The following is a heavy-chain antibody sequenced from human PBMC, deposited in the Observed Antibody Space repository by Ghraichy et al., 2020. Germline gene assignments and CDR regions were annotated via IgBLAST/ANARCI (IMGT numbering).Heavy chain of an antibody. CDR2: IKQDGSET. CDR1: GFTFSSSW. D-gene: IGHD6-19*01. Sequence: GGSLSLSCAASGFTFSSSWMSWVRQAPGKGLEWVANIKQDGSETYYLDSVKGRFTVSRDNARNSLFLQMNSLSAEDTAIYFCTGLGLSGWSNWFDPWGRGTLVTVSS. V-gene: IGHV3-7*03. CDR3: TGLGLSGWSNWFDP. J-gene: IGHJ5*02.